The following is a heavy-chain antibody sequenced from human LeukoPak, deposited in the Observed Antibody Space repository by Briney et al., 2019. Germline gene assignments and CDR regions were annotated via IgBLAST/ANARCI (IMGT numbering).Heavy chain of an antibody. D-gene: IGHD3-10*01. V-gene: IGHV3-66*03. CDR1: GFSVSSHF. Sequence: GGSLRLSCAASGFSVSSHFMSWVRQAPGKGLEWVCIIYNTGTTHYADSVTSRFTISSDNTKNTLYLQMNSLRAEDTAVYYCAKTPQDEVRYGYYFDYWGQGTLVTVSS. CDR3: AKTPQDEVRYGYYFDY. J-gene: IGHJ4*02. CDR2: IYNTGTT.